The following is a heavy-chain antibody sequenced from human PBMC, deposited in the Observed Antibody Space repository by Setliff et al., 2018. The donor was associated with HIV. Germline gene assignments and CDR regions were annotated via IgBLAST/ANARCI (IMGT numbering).Heavy chain of an antibody. V-gene: IGHV3-7*03. CDR3: AKVDNGHCTSASCRDFDY. Sequence: PGGSLRLSCAASGFTLGSDWMSWVRQAPGKGLEWVASIKEDGSEKYYVDSLKGRFTISRDNSKNTLYLQMNSLTAEDTAVYYCAKVDNGHCTSASCRDFDYWGQGTLVTVS. CDR1: GFTLGSDW. J-gene: IGHJ4*02. D-gene: IGHD2-2*03. CDR2: IKEDGSEK.